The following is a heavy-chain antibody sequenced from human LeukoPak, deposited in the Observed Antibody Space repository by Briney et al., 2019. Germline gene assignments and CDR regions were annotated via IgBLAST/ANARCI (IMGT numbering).Heavy chain of an antibody. CDR1: GXTFSNYA. V-gene: IGHV3-30-3*01. CDR3: ARPQGGRQLWLHFDY. Sequence: GGSLRLSCAASGXTFSNYAIQWVRQAPGKGLEWVAVISYDRNNTYYAASVKGRFNFSRENSKNTLYLQMNSLRAEDTAVYYCARPQGGRQLWLHFDYWGQGTLVTVSS. D-gene: IGHD5-18*01. CDR2: ISYDRNNT. J-gene: IGHJ4*02.